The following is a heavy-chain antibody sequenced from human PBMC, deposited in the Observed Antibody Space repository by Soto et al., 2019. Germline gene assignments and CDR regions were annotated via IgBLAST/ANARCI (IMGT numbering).Heavy chain of an antibody. V-gene: IGHV3-48*02. CDR2: ITSSGDSI. CDR1: GFRFSDYS. J-gene: IGHJ4*02. Sequence: EVQLLESGGGLVHPGGSLRLSCAASGFRFSDYSMNWVRQAPGKGLEWVSYITSSGDSIYYADSVKGRFTVSRDNAKNSWFLQMNSLRDEDTAVYYGARLPKGSTVTSWGQGTLVTVSS. CDR3: ARLPKGSTVTS. D-gene: IGHD4-17*01.